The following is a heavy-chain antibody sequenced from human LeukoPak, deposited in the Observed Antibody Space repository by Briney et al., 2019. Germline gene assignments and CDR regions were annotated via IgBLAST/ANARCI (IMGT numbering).Heavy chain of an antibody. D-gene: IGHD4-23*01. CDR3: ARDYDAGNAFDY. Sequence: SETLSPTCTVSGGSISSYYWSWIRQPPGKGLEWIGYISYSGNTYYNPSLKSRVAILADTSKNQFSLKLTSVTAADTAVYYCARDYDAGNAFDYWGQGTLVTVSS. CDR1: GGSISSYY. J-gene: IGHJ4*02. CDR2: ISYSGNT. V-gene: IGHV4-59*12.